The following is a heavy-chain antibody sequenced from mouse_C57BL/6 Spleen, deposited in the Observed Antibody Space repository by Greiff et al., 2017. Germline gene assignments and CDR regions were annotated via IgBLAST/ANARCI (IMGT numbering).Heavy chain of an antibody. D-gene: IGHD2-4*01. CDR3: ARSGDYDDPYFDY. CDR1: GYAFTNYL. J-gene: IGHJ2*01. CDR2: INPGSGGT. Sequence: VQLQQSGAELVRPGTSVKVSCKASGYAFTNYLIEWVKQRPGQGLEWIGVINPGSGGTNYNEKFKGKATLTADKSSSTAYMQLSSLTSEDSAVYFCARSGDYDDPYFDYWGQGTTLTVSS. V-gene: IGHV1-54*01.